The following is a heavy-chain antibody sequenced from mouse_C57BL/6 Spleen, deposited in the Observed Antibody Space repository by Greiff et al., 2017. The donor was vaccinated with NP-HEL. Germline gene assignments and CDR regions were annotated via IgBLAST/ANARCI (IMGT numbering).Heavy chain of an antibody. V-gene: IGHV5-9-1*02. CDR1: GFTFSSYA. CDR2: ISSGGDYI. D-gene: IGHD2-4*01. J-gene: IGHJ4*01. CDR3: TRDGDYDVGDYYAMDY. Sequence: EVNVVESGEGLVKPGGSLKLSCAASGFTFSSYAMSWVRQTPEKRLEWVAYISSGGDYIYYADTVKGRFTISRDNARNTLYLQMSSLKSEDTAMYYCTRDGDYDVGDYYAMDYWGQGTSVTVSS.